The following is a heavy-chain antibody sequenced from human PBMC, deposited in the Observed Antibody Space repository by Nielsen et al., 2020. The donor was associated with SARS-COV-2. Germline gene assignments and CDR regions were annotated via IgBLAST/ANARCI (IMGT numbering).Heavy chain of an antibody. CDR3: ARVNSYGDYAYFDY. CDR2: ISSSSSTI. J-gene: IGHJ4*02. CDR1: GFTFSSYS. V-gene: IGHV3-48*02. Sequence: GESLKISCAASGFTFSSYSMNWVRQAPGKGLEWVSYISSSSSTIYYADSVKGRFTISRDNAKNSLYLQMNSLRDEDTAVYYCARVNSYGDYAYFDYWGQGTLVTVSS. D-gene: IGHD4-17*01.